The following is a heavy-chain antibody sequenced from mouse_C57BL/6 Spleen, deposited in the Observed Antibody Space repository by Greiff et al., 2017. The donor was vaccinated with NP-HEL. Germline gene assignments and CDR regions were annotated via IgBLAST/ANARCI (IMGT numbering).Heavy chain of an antibody. CDR1: GYTFTSYD. CDR2: IYPRDGST. J-gene: IGHJ2*01. CDR3: ARRMVTTGGDYFDY. V-gene: IGHV1-85*01. D-gene: IGHD2-2*01. Sequence: QVQLQQSGPELVKPGASVKLSCKASGYTFTSYDINWVKQRPGQGLEWIGWIYPRDGSTKYNEKFKGKATLTVVTSSSTAYMELHSLTSEDSAVYFCARRMVTTGGDYFDYWGQGTTLTVSS.